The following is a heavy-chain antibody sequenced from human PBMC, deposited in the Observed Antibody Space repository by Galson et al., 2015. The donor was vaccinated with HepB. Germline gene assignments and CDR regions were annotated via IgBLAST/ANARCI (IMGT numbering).Heavy chain of an antibody. D-gene: IGHD1-20*01. Sequence: SLRLSCAAPGFTFSSYAMSWVRQAPGKGLEWVSAISSSGGSTYYADSVKGRFTISRDNSKNTLYLQMNTLRAEDTALYYCAKPISGTTRGFDYWGQGTLVTVSS. J-gene: IGHJ4*02. CDR2: ISSSGGST. V-gene: IGHV3-23*01. CDR1: GFTFSSYA. CDR3: AKPISGTTRGFDY.